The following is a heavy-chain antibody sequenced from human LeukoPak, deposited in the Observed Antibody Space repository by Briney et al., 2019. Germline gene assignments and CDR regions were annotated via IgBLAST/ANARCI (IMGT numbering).Heavy chain of an antibody. J-gene: IGHJ4*02. CDR3: ARVREPGITGTPEVLDY. CDR1: GYTFTSYG. V-gene: IGHV1-18*01. Sequence: GASVKVSCKASGYTFTSYGISWVRQAPGQGLEWMGWISAYNGNTNYAQKLQGRVTMTTDTSTSTAYMELRSLRSDDTAVYYCARVREPGITGTPEVLDYWGQGTLVTVSS. CDR2: ISAYNGNT. D-gene: IGHD1-20*01.